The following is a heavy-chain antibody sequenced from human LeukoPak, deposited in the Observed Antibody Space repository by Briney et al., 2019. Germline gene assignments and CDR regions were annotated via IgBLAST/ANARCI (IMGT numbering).Heavy chain of an antibody. Sequence: GASVKVPCKASGGTFSSYAISWVRQAPGQGLEWMGGIIPIFGTANYAQKFQGRVTITTDESTSTAYMELSSLRSEDTAVYYCARERSRCSSTSCSNWNSFRGMDVWGKGTTVTVSS. CDR3: ARERSRCSSTSCSNWNSFRGMDV. V-gene: IGHV1-69*05. CDR1: GGTFSSYA. D-gene: IGHD2-2*01. J-gene: IGHJ6*03. CDR2: IIPIFGTA.